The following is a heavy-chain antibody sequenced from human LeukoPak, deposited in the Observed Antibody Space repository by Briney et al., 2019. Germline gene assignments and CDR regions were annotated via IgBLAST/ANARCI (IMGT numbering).Heavy chain of an antibody. V-gene: IGHV4-59*08. J-gene: IGHJ4*02. D-gene: IGHD6-19*01. CDR3: ARHSRGWYFFDH. CDR1: GGSIGSFY. CDR2: IYDSGST. Sequence: SETLSLTCTVSGGSIGSFYWSWIRQPPGKGLEWMGYIYDSGSTNYNPSLKSRVTISVDTSKNQFSLKLSSVTAADTAVYYCARHSRGWYFFDHWGQGTLVTVSS.